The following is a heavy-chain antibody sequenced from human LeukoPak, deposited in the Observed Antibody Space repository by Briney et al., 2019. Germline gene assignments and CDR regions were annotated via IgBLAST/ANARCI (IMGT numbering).Heavy chain of an antibody. Sequence: SETLSLTCAVSGGSISSSNWWSWVRQPPGKGLEWIGEIYHSGSTNYNPSLKSRVTISVDTSKNQFSLKLSSVTAADTAVYYCASLGEVLTAVTSRTSWFDPWGQGTLVTVSS. J-gene: IGHJ5*02. CDR2: IYHSGST. CDR1: GGSISSSNW. D-gene: IGHD4-17*01. V-gene: IGHV4-4*02. CDR3: ASLGEVLTAVTSRTSWFDP.